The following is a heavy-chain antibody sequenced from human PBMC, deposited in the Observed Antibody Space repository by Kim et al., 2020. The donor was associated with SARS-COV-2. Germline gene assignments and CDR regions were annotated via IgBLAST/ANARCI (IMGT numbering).Heavy chain of an antibody. V-gene: IGHV3-72*01. Sequence: GGSLRLSCATSGFSFSDHYMDWVRQAPGKGLEWVGRIRKKTNSYTTEYAASVEGRFTISRDDSKNSLYLQMNSLKTEDTALYFCVRVSTRFCFDYWGQGT. CDR3: VRVSTRFCFDY. D-gene: IGHD2-2*01. CDR1: GFSFSDHY. J-gene: IGHJ4*02. CDR2: IRKKTNSYTT.